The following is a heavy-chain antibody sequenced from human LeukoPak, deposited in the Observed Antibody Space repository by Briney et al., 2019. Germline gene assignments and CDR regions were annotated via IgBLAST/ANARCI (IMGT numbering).Heavy chain of an antibody. CDR1: GFTFSNAW. CDR2: IKSKTDGGTT. V-gene: IGHV3-15*01. Sequence: GGSLRLSCAASGFTFSNAWMSWVRQAPGKGLEWVGRIKSKTDGGTTDYAAPVKGRFTISRDDSKNTLYLQMNSLKTEDTAVYYCTTYFYYDILTGYSDVDYWGQGTLVTLSS. CDR3: TTYFYYDILTGYSDVDY. J-gene: IGHJ4*02. D-gene: IGHD3-9*01.